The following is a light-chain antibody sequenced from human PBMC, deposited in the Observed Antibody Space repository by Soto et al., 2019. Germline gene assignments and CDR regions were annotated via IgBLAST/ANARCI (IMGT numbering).Light chain of an antibody. CDR1: SSDVGGYNY. Sequence: QSALTQPPSASGSPGQSVTISCTGTSSDVGGYNYVSWYQQHPGKAPKLMIYEVSKRPSGVPDRFSGSKSGNTASLTVSGLQAEDEANYYSSSYAGSKNFVVFGGGPKVTAL. V-gene: IGLV2-8*01. CDR2: EVS. CDR3: SSYAGSKNFVV. J-gene: IGLJ2*01.